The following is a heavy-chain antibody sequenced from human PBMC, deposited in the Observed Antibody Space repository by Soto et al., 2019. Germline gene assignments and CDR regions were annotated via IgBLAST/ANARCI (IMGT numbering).Heavy chain of an antibody. CDR1: GYTFINYD. D-gene: IGHD3-10*01. CDR3: ATMASSGTLNWCDP. Sequence: GASVKVFCKASGYTFINYDISWVRQATGQGLELMGWMNTGSGKTGYANKFEGRVTMSTAASTHTAHLELRSLTPADTAVYYFATMASSGTLNWCDPCGQRPLVAVSS. J-gene: IGHJ5*02. V-gene: IGHV1-8*02. CDR2: MNTGSGKT.